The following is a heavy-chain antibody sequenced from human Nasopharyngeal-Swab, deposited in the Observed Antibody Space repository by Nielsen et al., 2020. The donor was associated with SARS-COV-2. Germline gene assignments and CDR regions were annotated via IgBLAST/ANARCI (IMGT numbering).Heavy chain of an antibody. CDR2: INRDGSGT. CDR1: GFTFSSYW. D-gene: IGHD2-2*01. Sequence: GESLKISCAASGFTFSSYWMSWVRQAPGKGLMWVARINRDGSGTNYADSVKGRFTISRDNAKNTLYLQMNTLSAEDTGVYYCARDCDTATCYRSAADTWGQGTLVTVSS. J-gene: IGHJ5*01. V-gene: IGHV3-74*01. CDR3: ARDCDTATCYRSAADT.